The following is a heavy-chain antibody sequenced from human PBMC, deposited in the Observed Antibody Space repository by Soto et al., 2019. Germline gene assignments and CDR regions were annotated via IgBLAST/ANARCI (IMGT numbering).Heavy chain of an antibody. V-gene: IGHV3-53*02. CDR1: GFSVGSNY. D-gene: IGHD2-8*01. CDR3: ARKSVSRPVCEADGV. J-gene: IGHJ4*02. CDR2: IYSTGDT. Sequence: EVQLVETGGGLIQPGGSLRLSCAASGFSVGSNYMTWVRQSPGKGLEWVSLIYSTGDTDYADSVKGRFSISRDKFKNSLYLQMNTLRAEGTGVYHGARKSVSRPVCEADGVWGRRSRVTVSS.